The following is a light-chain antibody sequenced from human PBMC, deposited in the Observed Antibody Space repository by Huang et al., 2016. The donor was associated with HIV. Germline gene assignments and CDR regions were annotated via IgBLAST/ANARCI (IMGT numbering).Light chain of an antibody. CDR3: QQRNTWPPT. J-gene: IGKJ5*01. CDR1: QDVSTY. Sequence: TQSPATLSLSPGERATLSCWASQDVSTYLAWYQQKPGQPPRLLMYDASNRATGIPARFSGSGSGTDFRLTISSLEPEDIAIYYCQQRNTWPPTFGQGTRLEIK. V-gene: IGKV3-11*01. CDR2: DAS.